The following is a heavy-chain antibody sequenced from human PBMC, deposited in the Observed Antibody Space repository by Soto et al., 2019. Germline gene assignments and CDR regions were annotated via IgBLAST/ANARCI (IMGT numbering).Heavy chain of an antibody. V-gene: IGHV4-39*01. Sequence: PSETLSLTCTVSGGSIASSLYYWGWVRQSPGKGLEWIESIYYSGSTHYNPSLKSRVTVSVDTSKNQFSLKLTSVTAADTAVYFCVSHRNYTVVSGSFFDYWSQGTLVTVSS. D-gene: IGHD3-22*01. CDR2: IYYSGST. CDR3: VSHRNYTVVSGSFFDY. J-gene: IGHJ4*02. CDR1: GGSIASSLYY.